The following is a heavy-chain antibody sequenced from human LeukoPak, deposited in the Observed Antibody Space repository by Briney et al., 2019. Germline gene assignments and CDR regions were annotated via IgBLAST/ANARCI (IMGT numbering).Heavy chain of an antibody. CDR2: IYHSGST. CDR1: GVSMSSYF. D-gene: IGHD1-26*01. V-gene: IGHV4-59*03. Sequence: SETLSLTCTVSGVSMSSYFWSWIRQPPGKGLEWIGYIYHSGSTNYNPSLKSRVTIAVDTSNNQLSLKLSSVTAADPAVYYCVGRLEWERIRDAAFDIWVQGTMPTVSS. CDR3: VGRLEWERIRDAAFDI. J-gene: IGHJ3*02.